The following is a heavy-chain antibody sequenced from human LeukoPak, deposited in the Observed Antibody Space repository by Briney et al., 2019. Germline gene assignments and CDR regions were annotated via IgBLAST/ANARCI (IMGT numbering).Heavy chain of an antibody. V-gene: IGHV1-69*13. J-gene: IGHJ4*02. CDR1: GGTFSSYA. CDR2: IIPIFGTA. Sequence: SVKVSCKAFGGTFSSYAISWVRQAPGQGLEWMGGIIPIFGTANYAQKFQGRVTITADESTSTAYMELSSLRSEDTAVYYCARGVDDYVWGSYRAPHFDYWGQGTLVTVSS. D-gene: IGHD3-16*02. CDR3: ARGVDDYVWGSYRAPHFDY.